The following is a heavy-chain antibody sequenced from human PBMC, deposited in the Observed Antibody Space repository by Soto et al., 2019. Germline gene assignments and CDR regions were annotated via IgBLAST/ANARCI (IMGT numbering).Heavy chain of an antibody. CDR1: GFTFSSYS. CDR3: ARDKGRSPLDY. J-gene: IGHJ4*02. CDR2: ISSSSSTI. Sequence: GGSLRLSCAASGFTFSSYSMNWVRQAPGKGLEWVSYISSSSSTIYYTDSVKGRFTISRDNAKNSLYLQMNSLRAEDTAVYYCARDKGRSPLDYWGQGTLVTVSS. D-gene: IGHD2-15*01. V-gene: IGHV3-48*01.